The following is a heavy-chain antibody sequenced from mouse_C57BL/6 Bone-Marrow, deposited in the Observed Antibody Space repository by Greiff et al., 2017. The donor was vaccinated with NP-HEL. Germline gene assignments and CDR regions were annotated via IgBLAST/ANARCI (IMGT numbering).Heavy chain of an antibody. Sequence: EVKLVESGGGLVQPGGSLKLSCAASGFTFSDYYMYWVRQTPEKRLEWVAYISNGGGSTYYPDTVKGRFTISRGNAKNTLYLQMSRLKSEDTAMYYCARHNYDYDYFDYWGQGTTLTVSS. D-gene: IGHD2-4*01. CDR2: ISNGGGST. CDR3: ARHNYDYDYFDY. V-gene: IGHV5-12*01. J-gene: IGHJ2*01. CDR1: GFTFSDYY.